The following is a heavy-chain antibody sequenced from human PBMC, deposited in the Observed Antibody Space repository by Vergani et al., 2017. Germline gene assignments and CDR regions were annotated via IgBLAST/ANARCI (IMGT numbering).Heavy chain of an antibody. CDR3: ARDGRYCSSTSCYTGNWFDP. Sequence: QVQLVESGGGVVQPGRSLRLSCAASGFTFSSYGMHWVRQAPGKGLEWVAVIWDDGSNKYYADSVKGRFTNSRDNSKNTLYLQMNSLRAEDTAVYYCARDGRYCSSTSCYTGNWFDPWGQGTLVTVSS. J-gene: IGHJ5*02. D-gene: IGHD2-2*02. CDR1: GFTFSSYG. CDR2: IWDDGSNK. V-gene: IGHV3-33*01.